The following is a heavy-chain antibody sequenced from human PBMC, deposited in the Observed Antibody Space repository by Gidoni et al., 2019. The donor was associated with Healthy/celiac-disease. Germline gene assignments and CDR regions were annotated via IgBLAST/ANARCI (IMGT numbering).Heavy chain of an antibody. CDR1: GFTVSSNY. J-gene: IGHJ6*02. V-gene: IGHV3-66*01. Sequence: EVQLVESGGGLVQPGGSLRLSCAASGFTVSSNYMSWVRQAPGKGLEWVSVIYSGGSTYYADSVKGRFTISRDNSKNTLYLQMNSLRAEDTAVYYCARDADSSSSLYYYYGMDVWGQGTTVTVSS. CDR3: ARDADSSSSLYYYYGMDV. CDR2: IYSGGST. D-gene: IGHD6-6*01.